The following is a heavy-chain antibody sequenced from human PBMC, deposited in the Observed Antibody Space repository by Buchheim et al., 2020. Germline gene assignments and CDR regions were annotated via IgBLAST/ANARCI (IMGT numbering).Heavy chain of an antibody. J-gene: IGHJ4*02. CDR2: ISGNAVST. V-gene: IGHV3-23*01. CDR3: AKDGSTWDDVWTGYYIHDY. D-gene: IGHD3/OR15-3a*01. CDR1: GFTFSSYA. Sequence: EVQVLESGGGLVQPGGSLRLACAASGFTFSSYAMSWVRQAPGKGLEWVAVISGNAVSTYYAESVKGRFTISRDNYKNKLYLQMNSLRAEDTAVYYCAKDGSTWDDVWTGYYIHDYWGQGTL.